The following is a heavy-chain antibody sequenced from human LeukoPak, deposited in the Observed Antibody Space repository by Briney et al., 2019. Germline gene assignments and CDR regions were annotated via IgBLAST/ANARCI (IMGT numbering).Heavy chain of an antibody. Sequence: ASVKVSCKASGYTFTGYYMHWVRQAPGQGLEWMGIINPSGGSTSYAQKFQGRVTMTRDTSTSTVYMELSSLRSEDTAVYYCASYSYSSGWYGYFQHWGQGTLVTVSS. V-gene: IGHV1-46*01. CDR3: ASYSYSSGWYGYFQH. CDR1: GYTFTGYY. CDR2: INPSGGST. D-gene: IGHD6-19*01. J-gene: IGHJ1*01.